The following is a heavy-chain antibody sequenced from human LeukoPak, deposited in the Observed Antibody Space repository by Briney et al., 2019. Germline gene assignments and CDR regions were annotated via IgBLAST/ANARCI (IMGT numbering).Heavy chain of an antibody. CDR2: INSDGSTT. CDR3: AKDYAENYYYDSSGRSGAFDI. J-gene: IGHJ3*02. V-gene: IGHV3-74*01. D-gene: IGHD3-22*01. Sequence: GGSLRLSCAASGFTFSNYWMHWVRHPPGEGLVWASRINSDGSTTTYADSVKGRFTISRDNSKNTLYLQMNSLRAEDTAVYYCAKDYAENYYYDSSGRSGAFDIWGQGTMVTVSS. CDR1: GFTFSNYW.